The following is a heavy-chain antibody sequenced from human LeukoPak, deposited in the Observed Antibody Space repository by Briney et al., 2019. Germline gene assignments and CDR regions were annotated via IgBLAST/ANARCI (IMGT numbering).Heavy chain of an antibody. CDR3: AKASYDSSGYYSPAEYFQH. J-gene: IGHJ1*01. V-gene: IGHV3-23*01. CDR1: GFTFSTYG. D-gene: IGHD3-22*01. Sequence: GRSLRLSCAASGFTFSTYGMHWVRQAPGKGLEWVSAISGSGGSTYYADSVKGRFTISRDNSKNTLYLQMNSLRAEDTAVYYCAKASYDSSGYYSPAEYFQHWGQGTLVTVSS. CDR2: ISGSGGST.